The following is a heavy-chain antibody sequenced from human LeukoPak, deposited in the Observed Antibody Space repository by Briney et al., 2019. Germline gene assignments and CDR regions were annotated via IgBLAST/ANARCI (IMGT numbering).Heavy chain of an antibody. CDR3: ARASYSYDINGWVPFDY. D-gene: IGHD3-22*01. CDR1: GASISGSGYY. J-gene: IGHJ4*02. Sequence: SETLSLTCTISGASISGSGYYWGWIRQPPGKGLEWIGNIYDSGSTYYNASLQSRVTISIDTSKNQFSLRLSSVTAADTAVYYCARASYSYDINGWVPFDYWGQGTLVTVSS. V-gene: IGHV4-39*01. CDR2: IYDSGST.